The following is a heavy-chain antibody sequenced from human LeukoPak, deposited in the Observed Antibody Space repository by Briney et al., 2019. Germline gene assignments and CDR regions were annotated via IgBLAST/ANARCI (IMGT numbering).Heavy chain of an antibody. Sequence: SETLSLTCTISGGSISSSSYYWGWIRQPPGKGLEWIGSIYYSGSTYYNPSLKSRVAISVDTSKNQFSLKLTSVTAADTAVYYCARDSRELLGRYYYMDVWGKGTSVTVSS. CDR1: GGSISSSSYY. V-gene: IGHV4-39*07. CDR3: ARDSRELLGRYYYMDV. D-gene: IGHD1-26*01. J-gene: IGHJ6*03. CDR2: IYYSGST.